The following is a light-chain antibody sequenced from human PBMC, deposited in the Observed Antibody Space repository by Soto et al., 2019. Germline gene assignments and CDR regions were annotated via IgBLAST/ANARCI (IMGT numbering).Light chain of an antibody. Sequence: QSVLTQPASVSGSPGQSITISCTGTSSDVGGYNYVSWYQQHPGKAPKLMIYEVTDRPSGVSNRFSGSKSGNTASLTISGLQAEDGADYYCSSYTSSNTYYVFGTGTKVTVL. CDR3: SSYTSSNTYYV. CDR1: SSDVGGYNY. V-gene: IGLV2-14*01. J-gene: IGLJ1*01. CDR2: EVT.